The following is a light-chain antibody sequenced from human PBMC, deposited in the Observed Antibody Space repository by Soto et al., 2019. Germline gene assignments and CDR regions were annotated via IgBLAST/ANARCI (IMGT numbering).Light chain of an antibody. CDR2: RDS. Sequence: SYELTQPLSVSVALGQTARITCGGNNIGSKNVHWYQQKPGQAPVLVIYRDSNRPSGIPERFSGSNSGNTATLTISRAQAGDEADYYCCSYAGSYTRVFGTGTKVTVL. CDR3: CSYAGSYTRV. V-gene: IGLV3-9*01. J-gene: IGLJ1*01. CDR1: NIGSKN.